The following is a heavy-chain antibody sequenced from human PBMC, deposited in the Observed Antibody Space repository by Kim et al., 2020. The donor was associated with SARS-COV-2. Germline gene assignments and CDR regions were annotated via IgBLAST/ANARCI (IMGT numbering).Heavy chain of an antibody. Sequence: GGSLRLSCAASGFTFSSFGMSWVRQAPGKGLEWVSAISNSADATNYADSVKGRFTISRDSSKNTLFLQMNSLRVDDTAVYYCAKRIGTVVHTSQFNFDSWGQGTLVTVSS. CDR3: AKRIGTVVHTSQFNFDS. CDR1: GFTFSSFG. V-gene: IGHV3-23*01. J-gene: IGHJ4*02. CDR2: ISNSADAT. D-gene: IGHD2-2*01.